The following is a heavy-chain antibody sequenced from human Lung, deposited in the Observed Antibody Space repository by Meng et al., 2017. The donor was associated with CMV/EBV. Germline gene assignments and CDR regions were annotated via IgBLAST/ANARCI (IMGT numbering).Heavy chain of an antibody. CDR1: GGSISSSRYY. D-gene: IGHD3-10*01. CDR2: IFYSGST. Sequence: XTVSGGSISSSRYYWGWIRQPPGKGLEWIGNIFYSGSTYYNPSLKSRVTISVDTSKNQFSLKLSSVAAADTAVYYCARGQRYYYGSGRWDRAGYYYGMDVWGQGTXVTVSS. V-gene: IGHV4-39*07. J-gene: IGHJ6*02. CDR3: ARGQRYYYGSGRWDRAGYYYGMDV.